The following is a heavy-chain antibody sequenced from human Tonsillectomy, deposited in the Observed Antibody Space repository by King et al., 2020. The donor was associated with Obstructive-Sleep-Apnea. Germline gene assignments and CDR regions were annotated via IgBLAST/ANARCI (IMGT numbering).Heavy chain of an antibody. D-gene: IGHD2-2*01. J-gene: IGHJ4*02. Sequence: QLVQSGAEVKKPGESLKISCKASGYSFTNYWIAWVRQMPGKGLEWMGIIHPGDSDTRYSPSFEGQVTISADKSISTAYLQWSSLKVSDTAMYYCARQVVPTAWAFFYFDSWGQGTLVTVSS. CDR3: ARQVVPTAWAFFYFDS. CDR1: GYSFTNYW. CDR2: IHPGDSDT. V-gene: IGHV5-51*01.